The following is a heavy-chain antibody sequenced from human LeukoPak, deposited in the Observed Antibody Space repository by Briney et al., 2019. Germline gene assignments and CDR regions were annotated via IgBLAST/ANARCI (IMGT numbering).Heavy chain of an antibody. CDR2: LSGTSGAT. V-gene: IGHV3-23*01. Sequence: GGSLRLSCAASGFTFSSYAMSWVRQAPGKGLEWVSTLSGTSGATFYADSEKGRFTISRDNSKNTLYLQMNSLRVEDTAVYYCAKRSVDYSGSFAHAIEYWGQGTLVTVSS. J-gene: IGHJ4*02. CDR3: AKRSVDYSGSFAHAIEY. D-gene: IGHD1-26*01. CDR1: GFTFSSYA.